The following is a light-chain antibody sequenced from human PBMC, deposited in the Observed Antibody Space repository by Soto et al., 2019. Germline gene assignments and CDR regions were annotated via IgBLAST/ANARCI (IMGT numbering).Light chain of an antibody. CDR2: AAS. Sequence: DIQMTQSPSSLSASVGDRVTITCRASQSISSYLNWYQHKPGKAPKLLIYAASSLQSGVPSRFRGSGSGKVFTHTISSLQPEVFPIYSCQQSYSNPPSPSGQGTRPEIK. V-gene: IGKV1-39*01. J-gene: IGKJ5*01. CDR1: QSISSY. CDR3: QQSYSNPPSP.